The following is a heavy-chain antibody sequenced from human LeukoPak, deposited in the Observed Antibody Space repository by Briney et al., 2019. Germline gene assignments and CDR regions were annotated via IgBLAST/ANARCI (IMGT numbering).Heavy chain of an antibody. CDR2: INHSGST. CDR3: ARELYGSGSYYNSAVGY. D-gene: IGHD3-10*01. Sequence: PSETLSLTCAVYGGSFSGYYWSWIRQPPGKGLEWIGEINHSGSTNYNPSLKSRVTISVDTSKNQFSLKLSSVTAADTAVYYCARELYGSGSYYNSAVGYWGQGTLVTVSS. V-gene: IGHV4-34*01. J-gene: IGHJ4*02. CDR1: GGSFSGYY.